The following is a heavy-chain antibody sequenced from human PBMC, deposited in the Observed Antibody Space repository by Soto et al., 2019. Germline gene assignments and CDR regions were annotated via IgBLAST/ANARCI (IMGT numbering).Heavy chain of an antibody. J-gene: IGHJ6*03. CDR3: ARVGNVDYYYYMDV. Sequence: TSETQSLTCPISGCYITSFYWSWLRQPPGKGLEWIGYVDYNGNTKYNPSLESRVTISVGTSKKQFSLRLRSVTAADTAVYSCARVGNVDYYYYMDVWGKGTTVTVSS. CDR2: VDYNGNT. D-gene: IGHD2-15*01. V-gene: IGHV4-59*08. CDR1: GCYITSFY.